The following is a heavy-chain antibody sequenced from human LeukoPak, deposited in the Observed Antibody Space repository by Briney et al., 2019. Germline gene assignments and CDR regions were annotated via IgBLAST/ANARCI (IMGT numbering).Heavy chain of an antibody. D-gene: IGHD3-22*01. CDR2: ISLSGLT. Sequence: SETLSLTCGVSGGSISNTNWWSWVRQPPGQGLEWIGEISLSGLTNYNPSLKSRVTVSLDKSKNHLSLNLTSVTAADTAVYYCARRGIHYYDSSGFYFDIWGQGTMVTVSS. V-gene: IGHV4-4*02. CDR3: ARRGIHYYDSSGFYFDI. J-gene: IGHJ3*02. CDR1: GGSISNTNW.